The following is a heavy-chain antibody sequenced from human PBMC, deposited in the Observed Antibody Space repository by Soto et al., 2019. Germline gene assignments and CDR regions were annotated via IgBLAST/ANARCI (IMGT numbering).Heavy chain of an antibody. CDR2: ISAYNGNT. J-gene: IGHJ6*03. CDR1: GYTFTSYG. D-gene: IGHD6-6*01. Sequence: GASVKVSCKASGYTFTSYGISWVRQAPGQGLEWMGWISAYNGNTNYAQKLQGRVTMTTDTSTSTAYMELRSLRSDDTAVYYCARCGPKYSSSRAGAVVYMDVWGKGTTVTVSS. V-gene: IGHV1-18*01. CDR3: ARCGPKYSSSRAGAVVYMDV.